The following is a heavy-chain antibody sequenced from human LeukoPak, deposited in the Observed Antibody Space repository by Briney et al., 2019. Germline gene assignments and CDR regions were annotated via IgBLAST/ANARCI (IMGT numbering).Heavy chain of an antibody. CDR2: IIPIFGTA. Sequence: GASVKVSCTASGGTFSSYAISWVRQAPGQGLEWMGGIIPIFGTANYAQKFQGRVTITADESTSTAYMELSSLRSEDTAVYYCARDTVERGYSYGPPSYYGMDVWGKGTTVTVSS. V-gene: IGHV1-69*13. CDR1: GGTFSSYA. CDR3: ARDTVERGYSYGPPSYYGMDV. J-gene: IGHJ6*04. D-gene: IGHD5-18*01.